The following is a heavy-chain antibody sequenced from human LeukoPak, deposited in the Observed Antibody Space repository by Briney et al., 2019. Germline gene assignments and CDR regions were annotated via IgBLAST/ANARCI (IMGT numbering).Heavy chain of an antibody. CDR1: GGSISSSSYY. D-gene: IGHD4-17*01. Sequence: PSETLSLTCTVSGGSISSSSYYWGWIRQPPGKGLEWIGSIYYSGSTYYNPSLKSRVTISVDTSKNQFSLKLSSVTAADTAVYYCARVRSLRYGDYSRGSGMSFFDYWGQGTLVTVSS. CDR2: IYYSGST. J-gene: IGHJ4*02. CDR3: ARVRSLRYGDYSRGSGMSFFDY. V-gene: IGHV4-39*07.